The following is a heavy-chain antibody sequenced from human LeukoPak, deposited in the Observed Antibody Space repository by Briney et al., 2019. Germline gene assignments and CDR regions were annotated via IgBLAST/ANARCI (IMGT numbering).Heavy chain of an antibody. V-gene: IGHV3-23*01. D-gene: IGHD3-16*01. CDR3: AKEGQYGGYFDY. CDR2: ISGNGGST. J-gene: IGHJ4*02. CDR1: GFTFNSYA. Sequence: PGGSQRLSCAASGFTFNSYAMSWVRQAPGKGLEWVSAISGNGGSTYYADSVKGRFTISRDNFNNTLYLQMNSLRAEDTAVYYCAKEGQYGGYFDYWGQGTLVTVSS.